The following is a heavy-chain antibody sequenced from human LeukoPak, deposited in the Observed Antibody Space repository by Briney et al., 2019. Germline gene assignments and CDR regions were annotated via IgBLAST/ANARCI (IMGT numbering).Heavy chain of an antibody. CDR3: AILKGIIDSSGWYGGY. V-gene: IGHV4-30-4*08. D-gene: IGHD6-19*01. J-gene: IGHJ4*02. Sequence: PSQTLSLTCTVSGGSISSGDYYWSWIRQPPGKGLEWIGYIYYSGSTNYNPSLKSRVTISVDKSKNQFSLKLSSVTAADTAVYYCAILKGIIDSSGWYGGYWGQGTLVTVSS. CDR2: IYYSGST. CDR1: GGSISSGDYY.